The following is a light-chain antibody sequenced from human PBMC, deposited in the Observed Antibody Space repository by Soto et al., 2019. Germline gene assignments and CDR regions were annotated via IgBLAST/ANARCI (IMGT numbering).Light chain of an antibody. CDR2: DAS. Sequence: EIVMTQSPATLSVSPGERATLSCRASQSVSSNLAWYQQKPGQAPRLLIYDASTRATGIPARFSGSGSGTEFTLTISSLQSEDFAVYYCQQYKNWPPLTFGGGTKVEIK. J-gene: IGKJ4*01. CDR3: QQYKNWPPLT. V-gene: IGKV3-15*01. CDR1: QSVSSN.